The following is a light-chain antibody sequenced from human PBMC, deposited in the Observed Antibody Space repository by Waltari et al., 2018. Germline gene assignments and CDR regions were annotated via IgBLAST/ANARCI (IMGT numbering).Light chain of an antibody. V-gene: IGLV2-14*03. CDR1: SSDVGGYTY. CDR3: SSYISSSTLEL. J-gene: IGLJ2*01. CDR2: DVS. Sequence: QSALTQPASVSGSPGQSLTISCTGTSSDVGGYTYVSWYQQHPGKAPKLMIYDVSNRPSGVSNRFSGSKSGNTASLTISGLQAEDEADYYCSSYISSSTLELFGGGTSLTVL.